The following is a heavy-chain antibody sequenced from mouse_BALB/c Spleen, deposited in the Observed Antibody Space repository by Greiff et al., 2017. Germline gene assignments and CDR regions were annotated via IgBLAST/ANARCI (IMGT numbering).Heavy chain of an antibody. CDR1: GYTFSSYW. J-gene: IGHJ1*01. D-gene: IGHD1-1*01. V-gene: IGHV1-9*01. Sequence: VQLQQSGAELMKPGASVKISCKATGYTFSSYWIEWVKQRPGHGLEWIGEILPGSGSTNYNEKFKGKATFTADTSSNTAYMQLSSLTSEDSAVYYCARKGYYGSSFYWYFDVWGAGTTVTVSS. CDR2: ILPGSGST. CDR3: ARKGYYGSSFYWYFDV.